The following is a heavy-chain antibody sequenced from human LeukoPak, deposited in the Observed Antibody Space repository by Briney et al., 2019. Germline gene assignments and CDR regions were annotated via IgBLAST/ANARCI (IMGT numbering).Heavy chain of an antibody. Sequence: ASVKVSCKASGYTFTGHYMHWVRQAPGQGLEWMGWINPNSGGTNYAQKVQGRVTMTRDTSISTAYMELSRLRSDDTAVYYCARSPIRDSSGYYFDYWGQGTLVTVSS. D-gene: IGHD3-22*01. V-gene: IGHV1-2*02. J-gene: IGHJ4*02. CDR3: ARSPIRDSSGYYFDY. CDR2: INPNSGGT. CDR1: GYTFTGHY.